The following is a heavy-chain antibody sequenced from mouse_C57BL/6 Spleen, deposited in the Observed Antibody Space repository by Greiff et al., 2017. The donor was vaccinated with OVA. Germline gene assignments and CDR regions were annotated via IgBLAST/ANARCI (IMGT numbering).Heavy chain of an antibody. J-gene: IGHJ3*01. D-gene: IGHD1-1*01. V-gene: IGHV5-4*01. CDR3: AREAQLLRFFAY. Sequence: EVKLVESGGGLVKPGGSLKLSCAASGFTFSSYAMSWVRQTPEKRLEWVATISDGGSYTYYPDNVKGRFTISRDNAKNNLYLQMSHLKSEDTAMYYCAREAQLLRFFAYWGQGTLVTVSA. CDR2: ISDGGSYT. CDR1: GFTFSSYA.